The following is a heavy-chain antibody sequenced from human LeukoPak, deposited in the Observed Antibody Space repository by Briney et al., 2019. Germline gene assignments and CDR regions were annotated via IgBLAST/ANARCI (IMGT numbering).Heavy chain of an antibody. D-gene: IGHD4-23*01. CDR3: ARLPTTVVIPFIDY. CDR2: IYPGDSDT. J-gene: IGHJ4*02. Sequence: GESLKISCKGSGYSFTTYWIGWVRQMPGKGLEWMGIIYPGDSDTRYSPSFQGQVTISADKSIGTAYLQWSSLKASDTSMYYCARLPTTVVIPFIDYWGQGTLVTVSS. V-gene: IGHV5-51*01. CDR1: GYSFTTYW.